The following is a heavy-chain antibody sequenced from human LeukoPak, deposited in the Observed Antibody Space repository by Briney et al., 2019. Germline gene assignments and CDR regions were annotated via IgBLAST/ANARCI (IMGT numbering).Heavy chain of an antibody. J-gene: IGHJ4*02. CDR3: ARHWSGYEYYFDY. Sequence: SETLSLTCTVSGASISTYDWSWIRQPPGKGLEWIGYILYSGSTNYNPSLKSRVTISVDTSKKQFSLKVSSVTAADTAVYYCARHWSGYEYYFDYWGQGTLVTVSS. V-gene: IGHV4-59*08. D-gene: IGHD5-12*01. CDR1: GASISTYD. CDR2: ILYSGST.